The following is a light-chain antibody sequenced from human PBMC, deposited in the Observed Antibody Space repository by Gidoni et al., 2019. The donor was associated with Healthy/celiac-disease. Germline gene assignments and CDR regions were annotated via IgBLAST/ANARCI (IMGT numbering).Light chain of an antibody. CDR1: QSVSSSY. V-gene: IGKV3-20*01. CDR2: GAS. CDR3: QQYGSSLYT. Sequence: DIVLTQSPGTLSLSPGERATLACRASQSVSSSYLAWYQQKPVQAPRLLISGASSRATGIPDRFSGSGSGTDFTLTISRLEPEDFAVYYCQQYGSSLYTFGQGTKLEIK. J-gene: IGKJ2*01.